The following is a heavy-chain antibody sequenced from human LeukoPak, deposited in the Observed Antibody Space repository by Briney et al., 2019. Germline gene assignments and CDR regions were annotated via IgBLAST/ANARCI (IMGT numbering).Heavy chain of an antibody. V-gene: IGHV4-59*12. D-gene: IGHD6-25*01. CDR1: GGFNSRYY. Sequence: PSETLSLTCSVSGGFNSRYYWSWVRQPLGKGLEWLGHIFYSGHSNYNASLTSRIRMSVDTSKAQFSLELASVIAADTAVYYCARIDPLGFFDQWGPGILFTVSS. CDR2: IFYSGHS. J-gene: IGHJ4*02. CDR3: ARIDPLGFFDQ.